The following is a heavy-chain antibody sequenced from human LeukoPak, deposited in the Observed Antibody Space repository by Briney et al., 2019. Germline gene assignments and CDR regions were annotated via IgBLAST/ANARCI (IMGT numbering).Heavy chain of an antibody. J-gene: IGHJ3*02. Sequence: GESLKISCEGSGYTFSNYWIDWVRQMPGKGLEWMGWMNPNSGNTGYAQKFQGRVTMTRNTSISTAYMELSSLRSEDTAVYYCARGVPYNWNGVDIWGQGTMVTVSS. CDR2: MNPNSGNT. CDR3: ARGVPYNWNGVDI. CDR1: GYTFSNYW. V-gene: IGHV1-8*02. D-gene: IGHD1-20*01.